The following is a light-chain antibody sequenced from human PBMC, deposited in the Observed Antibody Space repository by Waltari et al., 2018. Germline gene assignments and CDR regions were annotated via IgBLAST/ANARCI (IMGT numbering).Light chain of an antibody. CDR1: QSVGRS. CDR2: DAS. Sequence: EIVLTQSPDTLSLSPGERGTLSCRASQSVGRSLTWYQQKPGQAPRLLIYDASRRAPGIPARFSGSGSGTDFSLTISRLEPEDFAVYYCQNYVRLPATFGQGTKVEIK. J-gene: IGKJ1*01. V-gene: IGKV3-20*01. CDR3: QNYVRLPAT.